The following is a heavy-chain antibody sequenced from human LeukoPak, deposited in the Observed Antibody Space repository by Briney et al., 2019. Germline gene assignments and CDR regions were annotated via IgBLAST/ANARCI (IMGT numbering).Heavy chain of an antibody. Sequence: ASVKVSCKSSGYTFSSYSISWVRQAPGQGLEWMGWVTPYNGDTNYAQKPHGRVTMTTDTSTNTAYMELRSLTSDDTAVYYCARPSGSYFSSFDYWGQGTLVTVSS. D-gene: IGHD1-26*01. V-gene: IGHV1-18*01. CDR2: VTPYNGDT. CDR3: ARPSGSYFSSFDY. CDR1: GYTFSSYS. J-gene: IGHJ4*02.